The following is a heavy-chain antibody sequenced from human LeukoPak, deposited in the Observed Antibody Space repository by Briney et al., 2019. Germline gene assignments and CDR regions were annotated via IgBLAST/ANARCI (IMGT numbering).Heavy chain of an antibody. J-gene: IGHJ4*02. V-gene: IGHV4-4*08. CDR1: GGSISSYY. Sequence: SETLSLTCTVSGGSISSYYWNWIRQPPGKGLEWIGYIYTSGSTNYNPSLKSRVTISGDTSKNQFSLRLSSVTAADTAVYYCARASYSYDISGWVPFDYWGQGTLVTVSS. CDR2: IYTSGST. CDR3: ARASYSYDISGWVPFDY. D-gene: IGHD3-22*01.